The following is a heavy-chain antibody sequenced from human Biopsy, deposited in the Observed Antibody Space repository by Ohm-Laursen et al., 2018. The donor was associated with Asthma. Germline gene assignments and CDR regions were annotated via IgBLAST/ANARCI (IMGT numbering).Heavy chain of an antibody. Sequence: LSLTCAASGFAVSRDYMFWVRQAPGKGLEWVSGVSWNSGSIDYADSVKGRFTISRDNAKNSLYLQMNSLRGADTALYYCVKDIRLQLWGFDSWGQGTLVTVSS. V-gene: IGHV3-9*01. J-gene: IGHJ4*02. CDR1: GFAVSRDY. CDR3: VKDIRLQLWGFDS. D-gene: IGHD6-13*01. CDR2: VSWNSGSI.